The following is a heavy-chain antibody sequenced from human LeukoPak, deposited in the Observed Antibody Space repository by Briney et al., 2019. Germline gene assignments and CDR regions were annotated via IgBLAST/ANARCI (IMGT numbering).Heavy chain of an antibody. CDR3: ARHSPLGSSLYSSSWYVWFDP. D-gene: IGHD6-13*01. V-gene: IGHV4-59*01. J-gene: IGHJ5*02. CDR2: IYYSGST. Sequence: SETLSLTCTVSGGSISSYYWSWIRQPPGKGLEWIGYIYYSGSTNYNPSLKSRVTISVDTSKNQFSLKLSSVTAADTAVYYCARHSPLGSSLYSSSWYVWFDPWGQGTLVTVSS. CDR1: GGSISSYY.